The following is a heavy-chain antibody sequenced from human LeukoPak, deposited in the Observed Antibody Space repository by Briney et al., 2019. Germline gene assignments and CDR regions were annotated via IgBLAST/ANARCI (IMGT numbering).Heavy chain of an antibody. CDR1: GFSFSNSG. D-gene: IGHD3-3*01. Sequence: GGSLRLSCAASGFSFSNSGMHWVRQAPGKGLEWVALIGQDGTTKYYVDSVKGRFTIPGDNPKKMAYLQMNNLRAEDTAIYYCVKDGEWTFDVWGQGTMVTVS. CDR2: IGQDGTTK. J-gene: IGHJ3*01. V-gene: IGHV3-30*02. CDR3: VKDGEWTFDV.